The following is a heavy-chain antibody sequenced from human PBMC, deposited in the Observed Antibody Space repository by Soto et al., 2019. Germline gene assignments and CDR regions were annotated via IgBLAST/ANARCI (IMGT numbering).Heavy chain of an antibody. CDR1: GGSISSYY. D-gene: IGHD2-15*01. CDR3: AREGSYKNYYYYGMDV. Sequence: PSETLSLTCTVSGGSISSYYWIWIRQPPGKGLEWIGYIYYSGSTNYNPSLKSRVTISVDTSKNQFSLKLSSVTAADTAVYYCAREGSYKNYYYYGMDVWGQGTTVTVSS. V-gene: IGHV4-59*01. J-gene: IGHJ6*02. CDR2: IYYSGST.